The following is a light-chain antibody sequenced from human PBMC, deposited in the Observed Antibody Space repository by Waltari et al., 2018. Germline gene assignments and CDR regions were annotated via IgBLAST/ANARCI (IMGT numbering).Light chain of an antibody. V-gene: IGKV3-15*01. CDR2: DAS. CDR3: QQYNSWPRT. J-gene: IGKJ1*01. CDR1: QGVSNN. Sequence: ETVVTQSPATLSVFPGDRATLSCRASQGVSNNVAWYQQKPGQAPRLLIYDASTRAPGIPARFSGSGSGTQFTLTISSLQSEDFAVYYWQQYNSWPRTFGQGTKVEIK.